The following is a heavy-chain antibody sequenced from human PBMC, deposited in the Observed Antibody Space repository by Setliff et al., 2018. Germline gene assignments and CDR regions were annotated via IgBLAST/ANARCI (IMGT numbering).Heavy chain of an antibody. D-gene: IGHD3-10*01. J-gene: IGHJ4*02. CDR3: ARHATYYYGSGNLPFDS. Sequence: SETLSLTCTVSGASLNSGTYYWGWIRQPPGKGLEWIGRIYHRGDTYYNPSLKSRVTMSVDTSKNQFSLNLSSVTAADTAVYYCARHATYYYGSGNLPFDSWGQGTLVTVSS. CDR1: GASLNSGTYY. CDR2: IYHRGDT. V-gene: IGHV4-39*01.